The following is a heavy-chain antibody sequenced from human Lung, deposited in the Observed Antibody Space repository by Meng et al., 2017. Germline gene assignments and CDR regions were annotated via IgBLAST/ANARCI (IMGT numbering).Heavy chain of an antibody. D-gene: IGHD6-13*01. CDR1: GYTFIRHG. J-gene: IGHJ4*02. V-gene: IGHV1-18*01. CDR3: ARDLKPEGIATEYLDY. CDR2: ISVHNGNT. Sequence: QVQVVQSGAEVRNPGAPVKASCKTSGYTFIRHGITWVRQAPGQGLEWMGWISVHNGNTNYAEKFQGRVTMTTDTSTNTAYMELRSLTSDDTAVYYCARDLKPEGIATEYLDYWGQGTLVTVSS.